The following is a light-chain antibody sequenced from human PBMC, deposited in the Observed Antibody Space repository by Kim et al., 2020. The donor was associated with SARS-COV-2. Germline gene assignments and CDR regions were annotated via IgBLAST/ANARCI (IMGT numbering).Light chain of an antibody. J-gene: IGKJ2*01. CDR1: QDISNY. CDR2: AAS. CDR3: QKYNSAPHT. Sequence: SASVGDRVTITCRTSQDISNYLAWYQQQPGKVPKLLIHAASTLQSGVPSRFSGSISGTDFSLTISSLQAEDVATYYCQKYNSAPHTFGQGTKLEI. V-gene: IGKV1-27*01.